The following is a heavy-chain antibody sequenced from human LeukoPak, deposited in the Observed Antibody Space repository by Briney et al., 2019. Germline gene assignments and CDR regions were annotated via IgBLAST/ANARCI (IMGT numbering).Heavy chain of an antibody. V-gene: IGHV4-59*08. D-gene: IGHD3-9*01. CDR2: IYYSGST. CDR3: ARASDYDILTGADAFDI. CDR1: GGSISSYY. J-gene: IGHJ3*02. Sequence: SETLSLTCTVSGGSISSYYWSWIRQPPGKGLEWIGYIYYSGSTNYNPSLKSRVTISVDTSKNQFSLKLSSVTAADTAVYYCARASDYDILTGADAFDIWGQGTMVTVSS.